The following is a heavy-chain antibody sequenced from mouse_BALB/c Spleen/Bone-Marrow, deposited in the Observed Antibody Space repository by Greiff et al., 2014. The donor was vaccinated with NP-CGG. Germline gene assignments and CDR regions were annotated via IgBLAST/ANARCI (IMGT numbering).Heavy chain of an antibody. CDR2: IDPANGDT. D-gene: IGHD1-1*01. CDR3: TKPSFYYGSGYWYFDV. V-gene: IGHV14-3*02. CDR1: GFNIKDTF. Sequence: VQLQQPGAELVKPGASVKLSCTASGFNIKDTFMHWVKQRPEQGLEWIGRIDPANGDTKYDPKFQGKATITADTSSNTAYLQLSSLTSEDTAVYYCTKPSFYYGSGYWYFDVWGAGTTVTVSS. J-gene: IGHJ1*01.